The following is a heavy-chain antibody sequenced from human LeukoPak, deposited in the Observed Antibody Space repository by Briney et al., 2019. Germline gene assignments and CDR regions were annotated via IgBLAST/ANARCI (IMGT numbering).Heavy chain of an antibody. CDR2: INYSGRT. CDR1: GGSISTYY. V-gene: IGHV4-59*01. D-gene: IGHD5-18*01. CDR3: ARDQQLYSYNY. J-gene: IGHJ4*02. Sequence: SETLSLTCTVSGGSISTYYWSWVRQPPGKGLEWIGYINYSGRTNANSSLKSRVAISVDTSKNQFSLRLSSVTAADTAVYYCARDQQLYSYNYWGQGTLVTVSS.